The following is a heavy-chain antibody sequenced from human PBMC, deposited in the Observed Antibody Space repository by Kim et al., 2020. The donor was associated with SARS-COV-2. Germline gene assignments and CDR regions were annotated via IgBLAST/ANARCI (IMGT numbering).Heavy chain of an antibody. CDR2: IKSNIDGGTT. CDR3: TADTRYGGRKFDP. CDR1: GFTFNNAW. Sequence: GGSLRLSCVASGFTFNNAWMNWVRQAPGKGLEWVGRIKSNIDGGTTDYAAPVKGRFTISRDDSENTLYLQMNSLKSEDTAVYFCTADTRYGGRKFDPWGQGTLVTVSS. D-gene: IGHD5-18*01. V-gene: IGHV3-15*01. J-gene: IGHJ5*02.